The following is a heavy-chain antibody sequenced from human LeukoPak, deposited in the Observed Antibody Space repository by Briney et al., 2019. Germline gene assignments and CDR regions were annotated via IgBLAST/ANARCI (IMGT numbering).Heavy chain of an antibody. CDR2: ISGSGGST. V-gene: IGHV3-23*01. CDR3: AKDLDRVVDYGDAFDI. CDR1: GFTFSSYA. D-gene: IGHD2-15*01. J-gene: IGHJ3*02. Sequence: PGGSLRLSCVASGFTFSSYAMSWVRQAPGKGLEWVSAISGSGGSTYYADSVKGRFTISRDNSKNTLYLQMNSLRAEDTAVYYCAKDLDRVVDYGDAFDIWGQGTMVTVSS.